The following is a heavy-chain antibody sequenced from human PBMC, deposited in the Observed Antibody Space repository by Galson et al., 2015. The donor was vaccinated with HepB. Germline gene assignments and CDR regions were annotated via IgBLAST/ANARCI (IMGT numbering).Heavy chain of an antibody. CDR2: ISYDGSNK. V-gene: IGHV3-30*18. J-gene: IGHJ6*02. D-gene: IGHD1-26*01. Sequence: SCAASGFTFSSYGMHWVRQAPGKGLEWVAVISYDGSNKYYADSVKGRFTISRDNSKNTLYLQMNSLRAEDTAVYYCAKGDRGSYYYYGMDVWGQGTTVTVSS. CDR1: GFTFSSYG. CDR3: AKGDRGSYYYYGMDV.